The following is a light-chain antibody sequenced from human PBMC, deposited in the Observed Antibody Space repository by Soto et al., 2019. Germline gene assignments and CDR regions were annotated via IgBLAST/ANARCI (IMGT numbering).Light chain of an antibody. V-gene: IGKV3-11*01. Sequence: EIVLTQSPATLSLSPGERATLSCRASQSDGNYLAWYQQKPGQAPRLLIYDSSSRATGVPARFSGSGSGTDFTLTISSLEPEDFALYYCQQRADWPITFGPGTKVDI. CDR2: DSS. J-gene: IGKJ3*01. CDR1: QSDGNY. CDR3: QQRADWPIT.